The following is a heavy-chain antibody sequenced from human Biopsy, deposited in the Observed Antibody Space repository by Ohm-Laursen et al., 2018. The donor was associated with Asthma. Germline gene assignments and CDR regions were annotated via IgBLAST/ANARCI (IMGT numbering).Heavy chain of an antibody. CDR1: GGTFNTYV. D-gene: IGHD2-2*01. CDR2: INTFFGTT. Sequence: SSVNVSCKSLGGTFNTYVIGWVRQGPGQGLEWRLGINTFFGTTTYPQKFQDRVTFTSDDSTSTVYMELSSLRSEDTAVYYCARKAGSCISRTCYSLDFWGQGTLVTVSS. V-gene: IGHV1-69*01. CDR3: ARKAGSCISRTCYSLDF. J-gene: IGHJ4*02.